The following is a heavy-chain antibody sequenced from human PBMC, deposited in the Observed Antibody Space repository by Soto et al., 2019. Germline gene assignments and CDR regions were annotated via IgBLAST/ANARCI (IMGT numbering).Heavy chain of an antibody. CDR2: IPYDGTKK. D-gene: IGHD4-17*01. Sequence: QVQLVESGGGVVQPRRSLRLSCTASGFTFSDYGMHWVRQAPGKGLEWVAVIPYDGTKKYYADSVKGRFTISRDNSKNTLYLQMNSLRAEDTAVYYCAKDLSVIATVNYFDSWGQGTLVTVSS. CDR3: AKDLSVIATVNYFDS. V-gene: IGHV3-30*18. J-gene: IGHJ4*02. CDR1: GFTFSDYG.